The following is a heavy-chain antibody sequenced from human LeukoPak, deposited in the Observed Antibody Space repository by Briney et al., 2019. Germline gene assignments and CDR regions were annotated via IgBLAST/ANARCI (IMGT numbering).Heavy chain of an antibody. CDR1: GISFNTAW. CDR3: TTDRGIADRPLFDF. J-gene: IGHJ4*02. Sequence: GGSLRLSCAASGISFNTAWMSWVRQAPGKGLERVGRIKSIKDGGTTDYTAPVMGRFTISRDASKTTLYLQINSLKIEDTAVYYCTTDRGIADRPLFDFWGQGTLVRVSS. CDR2: IKSIKDGGTT. D-gene: IGHD6-6*01. V-gene: IGHV3-15*01.